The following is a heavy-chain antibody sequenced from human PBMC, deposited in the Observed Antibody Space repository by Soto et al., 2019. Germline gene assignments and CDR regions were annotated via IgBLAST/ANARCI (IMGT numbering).Heavy chain of an antibody. Sequence: EVQLVESGGGLVQPGRSLRLSCAASGFTFDDYAMHWVRQAPGKGLVWVSGISWNSGSIGYADSVKGRFTISRDNAKNSLYLQMNSLSAEDPALYYCAAVVDGYNGGFDYWGQGTLVTVSS. V-gene: IGHV3-9*01. CDR2: ISWNSGSI. J-gene: IGHJ4*02. CDR1: GFTFDDYA. CDR3: AAVVDGYNGGFDY. D-gene: IGHD2-8*01.